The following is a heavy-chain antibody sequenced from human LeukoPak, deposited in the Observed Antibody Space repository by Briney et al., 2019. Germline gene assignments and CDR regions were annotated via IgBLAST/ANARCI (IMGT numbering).Heavy chain of an antibody. J-gene: IGHJ5*02. CDR2: ISGSGGST. D-gene: IGHD6-13*01. Sequence: GGSLRLSCAASVFTFSSYALSWVRQAPGKGLEWVSAISGSGGSTYYADSVKGRFTISRDNSKNTLYLQMNSLRAEDTAVYYCANPLWQQPEHNWFDPWGQGTLVTVS. V-gene: IGHV3-23*01. CDR1: VFTFSSYA. CDR3: ANPLWQQPEHNWFDP.